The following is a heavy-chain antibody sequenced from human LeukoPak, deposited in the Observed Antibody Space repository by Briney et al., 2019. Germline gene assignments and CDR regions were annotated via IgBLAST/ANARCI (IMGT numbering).Heavy chain of an antibody. CDR2: IYYSGST. Sequence: PSETLSLTCTVSGGSISSYYWSWIRQPPGKGLEWIGYIYYSGSTNYNPSLKSRVTISVDTSKNQFSLKLNSLTAADTAVYYCAAKARDFDYWGQGTLVTVSS. CDR1: GGSISSYY. CDR3: AAKARDFDY. V-gene: IGHV4-59*12. J-gene: IGHJ4*02.